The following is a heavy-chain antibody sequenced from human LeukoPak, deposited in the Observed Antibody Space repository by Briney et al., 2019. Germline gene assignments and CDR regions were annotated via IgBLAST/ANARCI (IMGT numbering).Heavy chain of an antibody. CDR3: AKTWWYRYYFDY. CDR2: ISGSGGGT. J-gene: IGHJ4*02. V-gene: IGHV3-23*01. CDR1: GFTFSSYA. D-gene: IGHD2-15*01. Sequence: GGSLRLSCAASGFTFSSYAMSWVRQAPGKGLEWVSAISGSGGGTYYADSVKGRFTISRDNSKNTLYLQMNSLRAEDTAVYYCAKTWWYRYYFDYWGQGTLVTVSS.